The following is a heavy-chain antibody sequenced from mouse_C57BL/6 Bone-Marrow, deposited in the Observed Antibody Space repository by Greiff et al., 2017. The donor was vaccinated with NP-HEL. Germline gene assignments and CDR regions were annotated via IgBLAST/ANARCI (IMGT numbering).Heavy chain of an antibody. V-gene: IGHV1-69*01. D-gene: IGHD1-1*02. CDR2: IDPSDSYT. J-gene: IGHJ3*01. Sequence: VQLKQPGAELVMPGASVKLSCKASGYTFTSYWMHWVKQRPGQGLEWIGEIDPSDSYTNYNQKFKGKSTLTVDKSSSTAYMQLSSLTSEDSAVYYCARERAMGVVFAYWGQGTLVTVSA. CDR1: GYTFTSYW. CDR3: ARERAMGVVFAY.